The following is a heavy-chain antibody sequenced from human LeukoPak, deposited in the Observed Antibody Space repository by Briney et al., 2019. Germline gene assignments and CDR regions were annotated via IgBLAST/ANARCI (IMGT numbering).Heavy chain of an antibody. CDR3: ARGFGIAAAGRGSCWFDP. D-gene: IGHD6-13*01. J-gene: IGHJ5*02. CDR1: GGSISSYY. CDR2: IYYSGST. Sequence: SETLSLTCTVSGGSISSYYWSWIRQPPGKGLEWIGYIYYSGSTNYNPSLKSRVTISVDTSKNLFSLKLSSVTAADTAVYYCARGFGIAAAGRGSCWFDPWGQGTLVTVSS. V-gene: IGHV4-59*08.